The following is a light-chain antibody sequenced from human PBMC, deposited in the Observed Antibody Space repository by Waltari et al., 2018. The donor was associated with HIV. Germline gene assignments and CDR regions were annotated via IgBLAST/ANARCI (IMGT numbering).Light chain of an antibody. V-gene: IGLV2-14*03. J-gene: IGLJ1*01. Sequence: QSALSQPPSVSASPGQSVAISCPGSARDIGRSTYVSWYQQHPDRAPTLILFDVNNRPSGISDRFSGSKSGTTASLTISTVRTDDEADYYCASYTVNSTGVFGTGTKLSVL. CDR1: ARDIGRSTY. CDR2: DVN. CDR3: ASYTVNSTGV.